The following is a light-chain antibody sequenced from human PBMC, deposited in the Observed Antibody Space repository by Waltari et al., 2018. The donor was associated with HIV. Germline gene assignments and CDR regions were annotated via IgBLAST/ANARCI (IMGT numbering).Light chain of an antibody. J-gene: IGLJ2*01. CDR3: AAWDDSLNGVV. Sequence: QSALTQSPSASGTPGPRVTISCSGTSSNIGSNTVNWYLQLPGTAPKLLIYRNKQRPSGAPDRFSGSKSGTSASLAISGLQSEDEADYYCAAWDDSLNGVVFGGGT. CDR1: SSNIGSNT. CDR2: RNK. V-gene: IGLV1-44*01.